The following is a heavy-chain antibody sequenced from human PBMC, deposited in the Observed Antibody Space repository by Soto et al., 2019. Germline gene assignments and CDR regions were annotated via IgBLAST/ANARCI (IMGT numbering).Heavy chain of an antibody. Sequence: ASVKVSCKASGYAFSSYAISWVRQAPGRGLEWMGWISPYNGNTNYAQNLQGRVTMTTDTSTTTAYMELRSLRSDDTAVYYCARGTTVTTTPTYYYMVVWGIGTAVTVSS. J-gene: IGHJ6*03. CDR3: ARGTTVTTTPTYYYMVV. CDR1: GYAFSSYA. CDR2: ISPYNGNT. D-gene: IGHD4-4*01. V-gene: IGHV1-18*01.